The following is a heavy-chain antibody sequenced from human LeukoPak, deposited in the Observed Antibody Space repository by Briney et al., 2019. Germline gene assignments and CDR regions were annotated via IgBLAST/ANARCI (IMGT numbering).Heavy chain of an antibody. J-gene: IGHJ3*02. CDR2: IYYSGST. Sequence: SETLSLTCTVSGGSISSYYWSWIRQPPGKGLEWIGYIYYSGSTNYNPSLKSRVTISVDTSKNQFSLKLSSVTAADTAVYYCARGGNDFWGGSPDAFDIWGQGTMVTVSS. CDR1: GGSISSYY. CDR3: ARGGNDFWGGSPDAFDI. D-gene: IGHD3-3*01. V-gene: IGHV4-59*01.